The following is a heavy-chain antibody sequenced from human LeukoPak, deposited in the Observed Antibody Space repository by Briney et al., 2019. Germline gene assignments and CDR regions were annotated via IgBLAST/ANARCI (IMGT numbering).Heavy chain of an antibody. J-gene: IGHJ6*03. D-gene: IGHD4-17*01. CDR2: MNPNSGNR. CDR1: GYTFSSYD. Sequence: ASVKVSCKASGYTFSSYDINWVRQATGQGLEWMGWMNPNSGNRGYAQKFQGRVTITRNTSISTAYMELSSLRAEDTAVYYCAKGADYEPYYYYYYMDVWGKGTTVTVSS. V-gene: IGHV1-8*03. CDR3: AKGADYEPYYYYYYMDV.